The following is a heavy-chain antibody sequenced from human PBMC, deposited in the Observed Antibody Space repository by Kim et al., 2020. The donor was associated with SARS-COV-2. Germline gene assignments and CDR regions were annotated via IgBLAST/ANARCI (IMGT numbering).Heavy chain of an antibody. V-gene: IGHV3-49*04. Sequence: GGSLRLSCTASGFTFGDYAMSWVRQAPGKGLEWVGFIRSKAYGGTTEYAASVKGRFTISRDDSKSIAYLQMNSLKTEDTAVYYCTRGYSSGWYLAGPPLPFDYWGQGTLVTVSS. J-gene: IGHJ4*02. D-gene: IGHD6-19*01. CDR1: GFTFGDYA. CDR2: IRSKAYGGTT. CDR3: TRGYSSGWYLAGPPLPFDY.